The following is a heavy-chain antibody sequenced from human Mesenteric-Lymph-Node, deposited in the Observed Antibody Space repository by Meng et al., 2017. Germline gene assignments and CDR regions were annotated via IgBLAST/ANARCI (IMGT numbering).Heavy chain of an antibody. J-gene: IGHJ3*02. CDR1: GFTFSSSA. V-gene: IGHV3-23*01. CDR3: AKDIRSEGDDAFDI. CDR2: ISYSGGNT. Sequence: GESLKISCAASGFTFSSSAMSWVRQAPGTGLEWVSSISYSGGNTYYADSVKGRFTISRDNSKNSLYLQMNSLRAEDTALYYCAKDIRSEGDDAFDIWGPGTMVTVSS. D-gene: IGHD3-16*01.